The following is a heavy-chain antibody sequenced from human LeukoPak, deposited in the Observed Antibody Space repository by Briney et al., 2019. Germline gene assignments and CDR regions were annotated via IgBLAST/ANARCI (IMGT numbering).Heavy chain of an antibody. Sequence: SVWVSCKASGGTFNSYAFSWVRQAPGQGLEWMGRIIPLLDITNYAQKFQGRVTISADKSTRTVYMELTSLTSDDTAVYYCARLRNYYGSGEEYFDFWGQGTLVTVSS. CDR1: GGTFNSYA. J-gene: IGHJ4*02. D-gene: IGHD3-10*01. CDR3: ARLRNYYGSGEEYFDF. V-gene: IGHV1-69*04. CDR2: IIPLLDIT.